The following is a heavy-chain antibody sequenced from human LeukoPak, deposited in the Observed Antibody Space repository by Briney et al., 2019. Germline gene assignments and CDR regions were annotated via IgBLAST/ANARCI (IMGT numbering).Heavy chain of an antibody. J-gene: IGHJ4*02. CDR3: ARREFGRDGYETLDY. V-gene: IGHV1-69*04. Sequence: SVTVSCKASGGTFSSYAISWVRQAPGQGLEWMGRIIPILGIANYAQKFQGRVTITADKSTSTAYMELSSLRSEDTAVYYCARREFGRDGYETLDYWGQGTLVTVSS. CDR2: IIPILGIA. CDR1: GGTFSSYA. D-gene: IGHD5-24*01.